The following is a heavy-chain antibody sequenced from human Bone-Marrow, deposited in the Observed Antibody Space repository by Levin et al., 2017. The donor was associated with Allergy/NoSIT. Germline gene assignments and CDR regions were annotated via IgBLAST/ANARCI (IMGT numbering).Heavy chain of an antibody. V-gene: IGHV3-7*01. J-gene: IGHJ2*01. Sequence: SGGSLRLSCVGSGFTFRGSSMSWVRQAPGKGLEWVATIKHDGSEIHYLDSVKGRFTISRDNAKKSVELQMNSLRTDDTAVYFCARDGLTIWYFDIWGHGTLVSVSS. CDR3: ARDGLTIWYFDI. CDR2: IKHDGSEI. D-gene: IGHD3-3*01. CDR1: GFTFRGSS.